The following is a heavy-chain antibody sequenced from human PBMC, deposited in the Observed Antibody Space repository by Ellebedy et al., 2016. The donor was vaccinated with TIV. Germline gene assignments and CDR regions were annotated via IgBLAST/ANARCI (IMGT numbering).Heavy chain of an antibody. Sequence: GESLKISCAASGFTFSNYHMHWVRQAPGKGLEWVALIWSDGSLKYYADSVRGRITLSRDNSKNTLYLQMNSLRADDIAVYYCAREVEGGQGDMDVWGQGTAVTVS. D-gene: IGHD3-16*01. J-gene: IGHJ6*02. V-gene: IGHV3-33*01. CDR3: AREVEGGQGDMDV. CDR2: IWSDGSLK. CDR1: GFTFSNYH.